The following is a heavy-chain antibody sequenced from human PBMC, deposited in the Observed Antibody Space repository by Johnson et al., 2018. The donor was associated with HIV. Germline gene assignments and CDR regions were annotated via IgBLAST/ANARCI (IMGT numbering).Heavy chain of an antibody. CDR3: ARGSYDGDAFDI. CDR2: IRYDGSNK. D-gene: IGHD5-12*01. CDR1: GFTFSSYG. Sequence: QVQLVESGGGVVQPGRSLRLSCAASGFTFSSYGMHWVRQAPGKGLEWVAFIRYDGSNKYYADSVKGRFTISRENAKNSLYLQVKSLTAGDSALYYCARGSYDGDAFDIWGRGTMVTVSS. V-gene: IGHV3-33*08. J-gene: IGHJ3*02.